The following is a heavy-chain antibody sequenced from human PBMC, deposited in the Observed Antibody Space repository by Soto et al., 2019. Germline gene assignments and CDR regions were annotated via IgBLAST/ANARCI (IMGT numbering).Heavy chain of an antibody. CDR2: IYYSGTS. CDR1: GGSISGYY. V-gene: IGHV4-59*01. J-gene: IGHJ6*02. CDR3: ARSDYYYYGMDV. Sequence: SETLSLTCTVSGGSISGYYWSWIRQPPGGGLEWIGYIYYSGTSNYNPSLKSRVTISEDTSKNQFPLKLSSVTAADTAVYYCARSDYYYYGMDVWGQGTTVTVSS.